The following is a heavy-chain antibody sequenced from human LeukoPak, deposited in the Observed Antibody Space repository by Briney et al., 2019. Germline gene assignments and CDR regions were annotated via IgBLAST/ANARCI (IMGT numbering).Heavy chain of an antibody. D-gene: IGHD3-22*01. Sequence: PGGSLRLSCAASGFTFSSYAMRWVRQAPGKGLEWVAVISYDGCNKYYADSVKGRFTISRDNSKNTLYLQMNSLRAEDTAVYYCARANTMILVPPGYWGQGTLVTVSS. V-gene: IGHV3-30-3*01. CDR3: ARANTMILVPPGY. J-gene: IGHJ4*02. CDR1: GFTFSSYA. CDR2: ISYDGCNK.